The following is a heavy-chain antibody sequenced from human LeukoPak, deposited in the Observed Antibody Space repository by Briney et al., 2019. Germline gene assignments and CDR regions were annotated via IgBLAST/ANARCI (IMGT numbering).Heavy chain of an antibody. CDR2: IYHSGTT. D-gene: IGHD3-10*01. V-gene: IGHV4-39*01. Sequence: SETLSLTCTVSGDSINSNNYYWVWFRQPPGKGLDWIGSIYHSGTTFYNPPLKSRVTISADTSRNYFSLKLSSVTAADTAVYYCARHPYYYGSGSYDYYYMDVWGKGTTVTISS. CDR3: ARHPYYYGSGSYDYYYMDV. CDR1: GDSINSNNYY. J-gene: IGHJ6*03.